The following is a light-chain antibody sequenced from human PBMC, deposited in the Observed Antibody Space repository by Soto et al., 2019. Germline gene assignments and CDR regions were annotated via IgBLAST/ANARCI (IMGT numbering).Light chain of an antibody. Sequence: QSALTQPASVSGSPGQSITMSCNGTTSDIGAYNYVSWYQQHPGKTPKLLIYDVSDRPSGVSNRFSGSKSGNTASLAISGLQAEDEADYHCSSYTTSHTYVFGTGTKLTVL. V-gene: IGLV2-14*03. CDR2: DVS. CDR3: SSYTTSHTYV. CDR1: TSDIGAYNY. J-gene: IGLJ1*01.